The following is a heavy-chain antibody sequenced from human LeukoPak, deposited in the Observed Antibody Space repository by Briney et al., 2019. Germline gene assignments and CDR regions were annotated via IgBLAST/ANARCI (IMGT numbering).Heavy chain of an antibody. CDR2: MNPNSGNT. D-gene: IGHD6-13*01. J-gene: IGHJ4*02. CDR1: GYTFTSYD. Sequence: GASVKVSCTASGYTFTSYDINWVRQATGQGLEWMGWMNPNSGNTGYAQKFQGRVTITRNTSISTAYMELSSLRSEDTAVYYCARDPYSSSWLFDYWGQGTLVTVSS. CDR3: ARDPYSSSWLFDY. V-gene: IGHV1-8*03.